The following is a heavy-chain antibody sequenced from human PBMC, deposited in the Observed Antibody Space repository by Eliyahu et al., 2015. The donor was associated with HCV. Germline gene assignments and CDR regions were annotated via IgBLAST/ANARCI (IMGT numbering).Heavy chain of an antibody. CDR2: IIPIIGTP. J-gene: IGHJ4*02. CDR3: ARGRGSYYEGGPFDY. V-gene: IGHV1-69*01. CDR1: GGTFGXYA. Sequence: QVQLVQSGTELRKPGSSVKVSCKASGGTFGXYAIXWVRQAPGQGLEWMGGIIPIIGTPNYAQKFRGRVTITADESTNTAYMELSSLRSEDAAVYYCARGRGSYYEGGPFDYWGRGTLVTVSS. D-gene: IGHD1-26*01.